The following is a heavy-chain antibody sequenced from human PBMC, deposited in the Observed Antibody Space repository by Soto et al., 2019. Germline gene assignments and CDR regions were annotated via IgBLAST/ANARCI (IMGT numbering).Heavy chain of an antibody. Sequence: SETLSLTCAVSGDSTSSSNWWSWVRQPPGKGLEWIGEIYHSGSTNYNPSLKSRVTISVDKSKNQFSLKLSSVTAADTAVYYCARVSSPAILFDYWGQGTLVTVSS. J-gene: IGHJ4*02. CDR2: IYHSGST. CDR3: ARVSSPAILFDY. V-gene: IGHV4-4*02. D-gene: IGHD2-2*01. CDR1: GDSTSSSNW.